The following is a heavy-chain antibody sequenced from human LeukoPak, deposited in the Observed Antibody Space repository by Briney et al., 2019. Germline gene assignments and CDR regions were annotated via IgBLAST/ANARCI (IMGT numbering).Heavy chain of an antibody. V-gene: IGHV3-30*04. Sequence: PGGSLRHSCAASGLTFSNHAIHWVRQAPGKGLEWVTVISHQGGNDYYRDSVKGRFTISRDNSRNTVFLQMNSLRPGDTAVYYCVGSPAYYNITVWSERTTLTVSS. J-gene: IGHJ6*04. CDR3: VGSPAYYNITV. CDR1: GLTFSNHA. D-gene: IGHD1-26*01. CDR2: ISHQGGND.